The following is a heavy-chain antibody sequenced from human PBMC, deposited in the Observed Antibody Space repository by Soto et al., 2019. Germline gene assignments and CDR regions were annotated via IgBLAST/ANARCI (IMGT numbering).Heavy chain of an antibody. J-gene: IGHJ3*01. D-gene: IGHD3-10*01. Sequence: EVHLVESGGGLVQPGRSLRLSCAASEFTFDNYAMHWVCQAPGKGLEWVSGISWNSGTLVYADSVKGRFTISRDNAKNSLFLQMNSLRPEDTALYFCAKGRTRPLELGSFGDNAFDVWGQGTMVTVSS. CDR3: AKGRTRPLELGSFGDNAFDV. CDR2: ISWNSGTL. CDR1: EFTFDNYA. V-gene: IGHV3-9*01.